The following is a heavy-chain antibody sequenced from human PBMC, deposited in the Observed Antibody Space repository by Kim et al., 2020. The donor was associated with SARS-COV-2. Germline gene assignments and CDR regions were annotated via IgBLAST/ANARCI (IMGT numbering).Heavy chain of an antibody. J-gene: IGHJ3*02. D-gene: IGHD3-10*01. CDR1: GYSISSGYY. CDR2: IYHSGST. CDR3: ARNVLLWFGEFLGAFDI. Sequence: SETLSLTCTVSGYSISSGYYWGWIRQPPGKGLEWTGSIYHSGSTYYNPSLKSRVTISVDTSKNQFSLKLSSVTAADTAVYYCARNVLLWFGEFLGAFDIWGQGTMVTVSS. V-gene: IGHV4-38-2*02.